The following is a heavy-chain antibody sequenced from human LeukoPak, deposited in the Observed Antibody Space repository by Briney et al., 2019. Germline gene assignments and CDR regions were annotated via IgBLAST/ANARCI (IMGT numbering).Heavy chain of an antibody. CDR2: INHSGST. CDR1: GGSFSGYY. Sequence: SETLSLTCAVYGGSFSGYYWSWIRQPPGKGPEWIGEINHSGSTNYNPSLKSRVTISVDTSKNQFSLKLSSVTAADTAVYYCARFPSSRFLEWFQYWFDPWGQGTLVTVSS. J-gene: IGHJ5*02. D-gene: IGHD3-3*01. V-gene: IGHV4-34*01. CDR3: ARFPSSRFLEWFQYWFDP.